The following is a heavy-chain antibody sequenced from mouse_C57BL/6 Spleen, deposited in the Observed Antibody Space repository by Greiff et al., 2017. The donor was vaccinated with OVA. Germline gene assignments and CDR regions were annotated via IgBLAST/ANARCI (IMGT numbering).Heavy chain of an antibody. Sequence: VQLQQSGPGLVKPSQSLSLTCSVTGYSITSGYYWNWIRQFPGNKLEWMGYISYDGSNNYNPSLKNRISITRDTSKNQFFLKLNSVTTEDTATYYCAREGDGYWYFDVWGTGTTVTVSS. CDR1: GYSITSGYY. D-gene: IGHD2-3*01. CDR2: ISYDGSN. V-gene: IGHV3-6*01. CDR3: AREGDGYWYFDV. J-gene: IGHJ1*03.